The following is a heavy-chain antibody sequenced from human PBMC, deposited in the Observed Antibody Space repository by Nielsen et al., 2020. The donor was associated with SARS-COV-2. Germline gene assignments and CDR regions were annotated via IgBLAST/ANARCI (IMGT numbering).Heavy chain of an antibody. CDR1: GGSISSGGYY. J-gene: IGHJ3*02. CDR2: IYYSGNT. CDR3: ARGIRRSEDAFDI. Sequence: SLRLSCTVSGGSISSGGYYWSWIRKHPREGLEWIGNIYYSGNTYFNPSLKSRVTISVDTSKNQFSLKLSSVTAADTAVYYCARGIRRSEDAFDIWGQGTMVTVS. D-gene: IGHD3-3*01. V-gene: IGHV4-31*03.